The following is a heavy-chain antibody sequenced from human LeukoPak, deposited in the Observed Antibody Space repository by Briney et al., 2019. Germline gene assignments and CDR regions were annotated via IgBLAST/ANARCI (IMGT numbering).Heavy chain of an antibody. CDR3: ARDLPEDSSSWYFVAPRYGMDV. CDR1: GGSISSSSYY. J-gene: IGHJ6*02. CDR2: IYYSGST. Sequence: PSETLSLTCTVSGGSISSSSYYWGWIRQPPGKGLEWIGSIYYSGSTYYNPSLKSRVTISVDTSKNQFSLKLSSVTAADTAVYYCARDLPEDSSSWYFVAPRYGMDVWGQGTTVTVSS. V-gene: IGHV4-39*07. D-gene: IGHD6-13*01.